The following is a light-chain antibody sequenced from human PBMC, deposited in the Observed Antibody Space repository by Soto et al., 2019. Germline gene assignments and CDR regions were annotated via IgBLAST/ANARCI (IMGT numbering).Light chain of an antibody. J-gene: IGKJ1*01. CDR3: QQSYSTPLT. V-gene: IGKV1-39*01. CDR1: QSISSY. CDR2: GAS. Sequence: DIQMTQSPSSLSASVGDRVTITCRASQSISSYLNWYQQRPGKAPNLLIYGASSLQSGVPSRFTGSGSGTDFTLIISSLQPEDFATYYCQQSYSTPLTFGQGTKVEIK.